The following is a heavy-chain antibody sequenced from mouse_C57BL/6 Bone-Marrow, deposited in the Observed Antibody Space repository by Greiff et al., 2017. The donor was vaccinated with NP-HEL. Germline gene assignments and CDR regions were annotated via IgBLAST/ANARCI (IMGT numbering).Heavy chain of an antibody. CDR3: ARPFYYYYGSSPYY. CDR1: GYTFTSYW. Sequence: VQLQQPGAELVKPWASVKMSCKASGYTFTSYWITWVKQRPGQGLEWIGDIYPGSGSTNYNEKFKSKATLTVDTSSSTAYMQLSSLTSEDSAVYYCARPFYYYYGSSPYYWGQGTTLTVSS. V-gene: IGHV1-55*01. J-gene: IGHJ2*01. D-gene: IGHD1-1*01. CDR2: IYPGSGST.